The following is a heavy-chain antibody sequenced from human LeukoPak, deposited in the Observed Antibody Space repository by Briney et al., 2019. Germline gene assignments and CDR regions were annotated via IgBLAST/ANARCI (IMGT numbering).Heavy chain of an antibody. CDR2: IYYSGSA. V-gene: IGHV4-31*03. CDR3: ARDSAPRGYYYYGMDV. D-gene: IGHD7-27*01. Sequence: SQTLSLTCTVSGGSISSGGYYWSWIRQHPGKGLEWIGYIYYSGSAYYNPSLKSRVTISVDTSKNQFSLKLSSVTAADTAVYYCARDSAPRGYYYYGMDVWGQGTTVTVSS. CDR1: GGSISSGGYY. J-gene: IGHJ6*02.